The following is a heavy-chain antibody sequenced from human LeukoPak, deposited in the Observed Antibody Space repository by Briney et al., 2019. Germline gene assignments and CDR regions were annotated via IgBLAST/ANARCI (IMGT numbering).Heavy chain of an antibody. CDR1: GYTFTSYG. CDR2: RSAYNGNT. D-gene: IGHD2-21*02. CDR3: ARGCRGDCSYHDAFDL. Sequence: ASVKVSCKASGYTFTSYGISWVRQAPGQGLEWMGWRSAYNGNTNYAQKLQGRVTMTTDTSTSTAYMELRSLRSDDTAVYYCARGCRGDCSYHDAFDLWGQGTMVTVSS. V-gene: IGHV1-18*01. J-gene: IGHJ3*01.